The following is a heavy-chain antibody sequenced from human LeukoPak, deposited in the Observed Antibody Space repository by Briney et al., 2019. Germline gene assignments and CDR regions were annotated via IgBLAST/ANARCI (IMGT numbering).Heavy chain of an antibody. Sequence: PSETLSLTCTVSGGSTSSSSYYWGWIRQPPGKGLEWIGSMYYSGNTYYNPSLKSRVAISVDTSKNQLSLRLSSVTAADTAVYYCARHPHYYFDNTARWGQGTLVTVSS. V-gene: IGHV4-39*01. J-gene: IGHJ4*02. CDR2: MYYSGNT. CDR1: GGSTSSSSYY. D-gene: IGHD3-22*01. CDR3: ARHPHYYFDNTAR.